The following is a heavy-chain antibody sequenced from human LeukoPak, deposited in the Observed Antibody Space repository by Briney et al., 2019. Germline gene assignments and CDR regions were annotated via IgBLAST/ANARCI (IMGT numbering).Heavy chain of an antibody. CDR2: INAGNRNT. CDR3: ARALWNSGYPFDY. V-gene: IGHV1-3*01. J-gene: IGHJ4*02. CDR1: GYSFTSYA. D-gene: IGHD5-12*01. Sequence: ASVKVSCKASGYSFTSYAMHWVRQAPGQRLEWMGWINAGNRNTKYSQKIQGRVTITRDASASTAYMELSSLRSEDTAVCYCARALWNSGYPFDYWGQGTLVTVSS.